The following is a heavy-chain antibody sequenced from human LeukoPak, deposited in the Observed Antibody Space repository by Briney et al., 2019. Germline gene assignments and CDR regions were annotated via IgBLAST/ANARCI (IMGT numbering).Heavy chain of an antibody. J-gene: IGHJ5*02. CDR1: GFTFSSYS. V-gene: IGHV3-48*02. Sequence: GGSLRLSCAASGFTFSSYSMNWVRQAPGKGLEWVSYISSSSSTIYYADSVKGRFTISRDNAKNSLYLQMNSLRDEDTAVYYCAREWSEDPSGWYEEASNNWFDPWGQGTLVTVSS. CDR2: ISSSSSTI. CDR3: AREWSEDPSGWYEEASNNWFDP. D-gene: IGHD6-19*01.